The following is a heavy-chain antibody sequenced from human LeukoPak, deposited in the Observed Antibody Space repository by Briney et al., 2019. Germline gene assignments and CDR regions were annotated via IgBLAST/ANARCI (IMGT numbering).Heavy chain of an antibody. CDR1: GFTFSSHS. D-gene: IGHD4-17*01. CDR3: ARENDYGDYGHFDH. CDR2: ISGNTIYI. J-gene: IGHJ4*02. V-gene: IGHV3-21*01. Sequence: GGSLRLSWAASGFTFSSHSMNWIRQAPVKGLEWVSSISGNTIYIYYADSVKGRFTISRDNAKNSLYLQMNSLSTEDTAVYYCARENDYGDYGHFDHWGQGTLVTVSS.